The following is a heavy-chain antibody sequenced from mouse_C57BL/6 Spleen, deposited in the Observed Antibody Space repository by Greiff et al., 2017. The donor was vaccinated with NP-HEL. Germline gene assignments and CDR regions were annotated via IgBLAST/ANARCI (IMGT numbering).Heavy chain of an antibody. CDR3: TRWADYDGY. J-gene: IGHJ2*01. CDR1: GYTFTDYE. V-gene: IGHV1-15*01. CDR2: IDPETGGT. Sequence: VQLQQSGAELVRPGASVTLSCKASGYTFTDYEMHWVKQTPVHGLEWIGAIDPETGGTAYNQKFKGKAILTADKSSSTAYMELRSLTSEDSAVYYCTRWADYDGYWGQGTTLTVSS. D-gene: IGHD2-4*01.